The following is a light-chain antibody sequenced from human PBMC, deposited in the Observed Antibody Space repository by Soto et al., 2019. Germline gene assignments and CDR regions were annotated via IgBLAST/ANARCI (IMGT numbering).Light chain of an antibody. CDR2: GAS. CDR1: QTISSN. Sequence: MTQSPVTLSVSPGERATLYCRASQTISSNLAWYQQKPGQPPRLLINGASTRATGVAARFSGSGSGTEFTLSISSLQSEDSAVYFCQHYNTWPFTFGPGTKVDI. V-gene: IGKV3-15*01. J-gene: IGKJ3*01. CDR3: QHYNTWPFT.